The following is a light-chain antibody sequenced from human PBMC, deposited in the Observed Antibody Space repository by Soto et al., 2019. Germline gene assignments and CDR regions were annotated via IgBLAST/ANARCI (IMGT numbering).Light chain of an antibody. CDR2: GAS. CDR1: QSVSSNY. CDR3: QQYGSSPPT. J-gene: IGKJ1*01. Sequence: SMLTQSPGTLSLSTGERATLSCRASQSVSSNYLAWYQQKPGQAPRLLISGASSRATGIPDRFSGSGSATDFTLTINRLEPEDFALYYCQQYGSSPPTFGQGTKVDIK. V-gene: IGKV3-20*01.